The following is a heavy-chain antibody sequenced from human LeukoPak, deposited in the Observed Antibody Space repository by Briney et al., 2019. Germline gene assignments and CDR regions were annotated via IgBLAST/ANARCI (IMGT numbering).Heavy chain of an antibody. CDR2: IYPGDSDT. D-gene: IGHD5-24*01. J-gene: IGHJ4*02. V-gene: IGHV5-51*01. CDR1: GYSFTSYW. Sequence: GESLKISCKGSGYSFTSYWIGWVRQMPGKGLEWMGIIYPGDSDTRYSPAFQGQVTLSADKSISTAYLQWSSLKPSDTAMYYCARWDGYNYFNFDYWGQGTLVTVSS. CDR3: ARWDGYNYFNFDY.